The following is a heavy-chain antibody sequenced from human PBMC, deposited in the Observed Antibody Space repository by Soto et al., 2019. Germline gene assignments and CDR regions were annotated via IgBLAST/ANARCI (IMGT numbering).Heavy chain of an antibody. J-gene: IGHJ4*02. CDR3: ARDRSGGKIEWPADY. CDR1: GFTFSSYG. Sequence: GGSLRLSCAASGFTFSSYGMHWVRQAPGKGLEWVAVIWYDGSNKYYADSVKGRFTISRDNSKNTLYLQMNSLRAEDTAVYYCARDRSGGKIEWPADYWGQGTLVTVS. D-gene: IGHD5-12*01. V-gene: IGHV3-33*01. CDR2: IWYDGSNK.